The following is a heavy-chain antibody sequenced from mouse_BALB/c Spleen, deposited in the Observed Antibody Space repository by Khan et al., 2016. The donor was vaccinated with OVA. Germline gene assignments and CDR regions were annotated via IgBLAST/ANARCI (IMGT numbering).Heavy chain of an antibody. J-gene: IGHJ2*01. CDR1: GYTFTDYS. CDR2: ISTDSVNT. V-gene: IGHV1S137*01. Sequence: QVQQQQSGPELVRPGVSVKISCKGSGYTFTDYSMHWVKQSHAKSLEWIGVISTDSVNTNYNQKFKGKATLTVDKSSSTAYMELARMTSEDSAIYYCAIRDYFDYWGQGTTLTVSS. CDR3: AIRDYFDY.